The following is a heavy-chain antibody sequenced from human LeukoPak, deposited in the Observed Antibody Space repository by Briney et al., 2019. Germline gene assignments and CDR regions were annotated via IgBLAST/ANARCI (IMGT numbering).Heavy chain of an antibody. Sequence: GGSLRFSCAASGFTFSSYSMNWVRQAPGKGLEWVSYISSSSSTIYYADSVKGRFTISRDNSKNMVYLQMNSLRAEDTALYYCAGGQMFTSGGFDNWGQGALVTVSS. CDR1: GFTFSSYS. D-gene: IGHD6-19*01. CDR2: ISSSSSTI. CDR3: AGGQMFTSGGFDN. J-gene: IGHJ4*02. V-gene: IGHV3-48*01.